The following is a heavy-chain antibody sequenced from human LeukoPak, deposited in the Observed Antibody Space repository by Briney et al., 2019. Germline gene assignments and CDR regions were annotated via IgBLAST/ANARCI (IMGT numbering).Heavy chain of an antibody. CDR2: IYYSGST. CDR1: GGSISSSSYY. CDR3: ARIVVVAATPYYYDSSGYWSFDY. V-gene: IGHV4-39*07. D-gene: IGHD3-22*01. Sequence: PSETLSLTCTVSGGSISSSSYYWGWLRQPPGTGLEWIGSIYYSGSTYYNPSLKSRVTISVDTSKNQFSLKLSSVTAADTAVYYCARIVVVAATPYYYDSSGYWSFDYWGQGTLVTVSS. J-gene: IGHJ4*02.